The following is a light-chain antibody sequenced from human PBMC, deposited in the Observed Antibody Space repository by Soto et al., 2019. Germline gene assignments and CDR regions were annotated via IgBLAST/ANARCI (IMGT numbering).Light chain of an antibody. CDR2: DVS. CDR3: SSYRDTSTV. CDR1: SSDVGGYNY. Sequence: QSALTQPASVSGSPGQSITISCTGTSSDVGGYNYVSWYQQHPGKAPKLMIYDVSNRPSGVSYRFSGSKSGNTASLTISGLQAEDEADYYCSSYRDTSTVFGGGTKVTVL. J-gene: IGLJ2*01. V-gene: IGLV2-14*01.